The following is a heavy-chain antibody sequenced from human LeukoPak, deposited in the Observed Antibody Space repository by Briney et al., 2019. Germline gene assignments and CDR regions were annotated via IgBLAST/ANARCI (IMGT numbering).Heavy chain of an antibody. CDR1: GGSISSYY. J-gene: IGHJ5*02. Sequence: SETLSLTCTVSGGSISSYYWSWFRQPPGKGLEWIGYIYYSGSTNYNPSLKSRVTISVDTSKNQFSLKLSSVTAADTAVYYCARVNYVVVPAAIPWFDPWGQGTLVTVSS. CDR3: ARVNYVVVPAAIPWFDP. D-gene: IGHD2-2*02. CDR2: IYYSGST. V-gene: IGHV4-59*01.